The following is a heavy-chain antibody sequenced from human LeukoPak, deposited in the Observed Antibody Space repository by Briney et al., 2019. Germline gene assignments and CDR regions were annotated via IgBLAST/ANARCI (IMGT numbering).Heavy chain of an antibody. Sequence: GGSLILSCAASGFTFSSYAMSWVRQAPGKGLEWVSAISGSGGSTYYADSVKGQFTISRDNSKNTLYLQMNSLRAEDTAVYYCAKQVAGTSLFDYWGQGTLVTVSS. J-gene: IGHJ4*02. CDR1: GFTFSSYA. CDR2: ISGSGGST. D-gene: IGHD6-19*01. CDR3: AKQVAGTSLFDY. V-gene: IGHV3-23*01.